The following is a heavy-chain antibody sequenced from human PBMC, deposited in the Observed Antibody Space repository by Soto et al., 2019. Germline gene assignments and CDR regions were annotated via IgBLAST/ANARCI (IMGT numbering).Heavy chain of an antibody. Sequence: SVKVSCKASGGTFSGYAISWVRQAPGQGLEWMGGIIPIFGTANYAQKFQGRVTITADESTSTAYMELSSLRSEDTAVYYCASRVGATYSYFDYWGQGTLVTGSS. J-gene: IGHJ4*02. CDR3: ASRVGATYSYFDY. D-gene: IGHD1-26*01. CDR1: GGTFSGYA. CDR2: IIPIFGTA. V-gene: IGHV1-69*13.